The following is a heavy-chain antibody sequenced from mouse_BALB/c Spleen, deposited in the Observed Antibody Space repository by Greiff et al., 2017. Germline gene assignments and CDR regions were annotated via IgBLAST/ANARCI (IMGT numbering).Heavy chain of an antibody. CDR1: GFSLTSYG. V-gene: IGHV2-9*02. CDR2: IWAGGST. J-gene: IGHJ4*01. D-gene: IGHD2-3*01. Sequence: VQLQQSGPGLVAPSQSLSITCTVSGFSLTSYGVHWVRQPPGKGLEWLGVIWAGGSTNYNSALMSRLSISKDNSKSQVFLKMNRLQTDDTAMYYCARVDDGYYGGYYAMDYWGQGTSVTVSS. CDR3: ARVDDGYYGGYYAMDY.